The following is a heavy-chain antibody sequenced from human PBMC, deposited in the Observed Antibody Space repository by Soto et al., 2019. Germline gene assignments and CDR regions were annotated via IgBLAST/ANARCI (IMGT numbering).Heavy chain of an antibody. CDR2: IYNDGTT. CDR1: GLPVAGSY. V-gene: IGHV3-53*01. CDR3: VRPLPSGQTHARDV. J-gene: IGHJ6*02. D-gene: IGHD3-10*01. Sequence: GTLSLSCVASGLPVAGSYMAWVRQAPGKGLEWASVIYNDGTTYYSQSVEGRFTISRDTSKNTLYLQMDRLRDEDTAVYYCVRPLPSGQTHARDVWGQGTTVTVSS.